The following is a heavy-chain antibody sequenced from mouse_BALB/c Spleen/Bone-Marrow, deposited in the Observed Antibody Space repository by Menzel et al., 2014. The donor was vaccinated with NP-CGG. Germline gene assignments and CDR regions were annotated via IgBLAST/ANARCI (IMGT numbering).Heavy chain of an antibody. CDR1: GFTFSSYA. V-gene: IGHV5-9-4*01. Sequence: EVQLQQSGGGLVKPGGSLKLSCAASGFTFSSYAMSWVRQSPEKRLEWVAEICSGGSYTYYPDTVTGRFTISRDNAKNTLYLEMSSLRSEDTAMYYGAREGYDGQMDYWGQGTSVTVSS. J-gene: IGHJ4*01. CDR3: AREGYDGQMDY. CDR2: ICSGGSYT. D-gene: IGHD2-2*01.